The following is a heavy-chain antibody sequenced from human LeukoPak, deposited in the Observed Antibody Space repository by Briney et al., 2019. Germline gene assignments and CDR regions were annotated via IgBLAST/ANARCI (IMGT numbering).Heavy chain of an antibody. Sequence: PSETLSLTCTVSGGSISSYYWSWIRQPRGKGLEWIGYIYYSGSTNYNPSLKSRVTISVDTSKNQFSLKLSSVTAADTAVYYCARGSVWFGELAVDTQYYFDYWGQGTLVTVSS. V-gene: IGHV4-59*01. J-gene: IGHJ4*02. CDR1: GGSISSYY. D-gene: IGHD3-10*01. CDR2: IYYSGST. CDR3: ARGSVWFGELAVDTQYYFDY.